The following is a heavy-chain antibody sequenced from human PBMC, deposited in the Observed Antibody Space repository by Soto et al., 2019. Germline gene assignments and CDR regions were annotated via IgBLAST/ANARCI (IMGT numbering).Heavy chain of an antibody. V-gene: IGHV4-59*01. J-gene: IGHJ6*02. Sequence: SETLSLTCTVSGGSISSYYWSWIRQPPGKGLEWIGYIYYSGSTNYNPSLKSRVTISVDTSKNQFSLKLSSVTAADTAVYYCARERIDVVVPAAMNYYYGMDVWGQGTTVTVSS. CDR2: IYYSGST. CDR3: ARERIDVVVPAAMNYYYGMDV. D-gene: IGHD2-2*01. CDR1: GGSISSYY.